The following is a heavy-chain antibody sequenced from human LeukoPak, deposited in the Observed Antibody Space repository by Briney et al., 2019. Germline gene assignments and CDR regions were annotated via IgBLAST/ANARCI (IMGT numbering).Heavy chain of an antibody. CDR2: IESTGGT. CDR3: ARDRWGFPDS. Sequence: HPGGSLRLSCAASGFTFSSYAMSWVRQAPGKGLECISHIESTGGTYYVDSVKGRFTISRDSAENSLYLQMNSLRAEDTAVYYCARDRWGFPDSWGQGTLVTVSS. V-gene: IGHV3-48*01. J-gene: IGHJ4*02. D-gene: IGHD2-21*01. CDR1: GFTFSSYA.